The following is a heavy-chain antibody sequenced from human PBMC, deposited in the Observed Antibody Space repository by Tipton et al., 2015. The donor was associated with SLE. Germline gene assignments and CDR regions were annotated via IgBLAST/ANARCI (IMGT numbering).Heavy chain of an antibody. CDR3: ARDDFWSGREWFDP. V-gene: IGHV4-59*12. Sequence: TLSLTCTVSGGSISSYYWSWIRQPPGKGLEWIGYNYYSGSTNYNPSLKSRVTISVDTSKNQFSLKLSSVTAADTAVYYCARDDFWSGREWFDPWGQGTLVTVSS. CDR2: NYYSGST. J-gene: IGHJ5*02. D-gene: IGHD3-3*01. CDR1: GGSISSYY.